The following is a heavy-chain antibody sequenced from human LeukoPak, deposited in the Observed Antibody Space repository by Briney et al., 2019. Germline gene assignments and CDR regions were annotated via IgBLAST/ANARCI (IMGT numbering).Heavy chain of an antibody. CDR2: IYPGNSDT. CDR3: ARHSATSSWSRFDY. Sequence: GESLQISCKASGYSFNTYWIGWVRQMPGKGLEWMGIIYPGNSDTKYSPSFQGQVTISADKSISTAYLQWSSLKASDTAMYYCARHSATSSWSRFDYWGQGTLVTVSS. D-gene: IGHD6-13*01. V-gene: IGHV5-51*01. J-gene: IGHJ4*02. CDR1: GYSFNTYW.